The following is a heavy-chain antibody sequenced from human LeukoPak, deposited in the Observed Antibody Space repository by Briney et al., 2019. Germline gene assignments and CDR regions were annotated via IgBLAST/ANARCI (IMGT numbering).Heavy chain of an antibody. Sequence: ASVKVSCKASGYTFTSYAMHWVRQAPGQRLEWMGWINAGNGNTKYSQKFQGRVTMTEDTSTDTAYMELSSLRSEDTAVYYCAGGYYYYGMDVWGQGTTVTVSS. CDR1: GYTFTSYA. CDR2: INAGNGNT. J-gene: IGHJ6*02. V-gene: IGHV1-3*01. CDR3: AGGYYYYGMDV.